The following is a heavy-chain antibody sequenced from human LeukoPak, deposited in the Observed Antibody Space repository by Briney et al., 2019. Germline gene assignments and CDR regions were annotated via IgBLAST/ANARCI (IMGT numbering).Heavy chain of an antibody. CDR1: GGSISSGGYY. CDR2: IYYSGST. CDR3: ARVIAAAGTVY. J-gene: IGHJ4*02. V-gene: IGHV4-31*03. Sequence: SETLSLTCTVSGGSISSGGYYWSWIRQHPGKGLEWIGYIYYSGSTYYNPSLKNRVTISVDTSKNQFSLKLSSVTAADTAVYYCARVIAAAGTVYWGQGTLVTVSS. D-gene: IGHD6-13*01.